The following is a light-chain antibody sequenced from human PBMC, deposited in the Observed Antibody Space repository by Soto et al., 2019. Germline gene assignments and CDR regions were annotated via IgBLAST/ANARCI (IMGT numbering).Light chain of an antibody. CDR2: DVS. CDR3: SSYTSSSNVV. Sequence: QSALTQPASVSGCPGQSITISCTGTSSDDGGYNYVSWYQQHPGKAPKLMIYDVSNRPSGVSNRFSGSKSGNTASLTISGLQAEDEADYYCSSYTSSSNVVFGGGTKLTVL. J-gene: IGLJ2*01. V-gene: IGLV2-14*01. CDR1: SSDDGGYNY.